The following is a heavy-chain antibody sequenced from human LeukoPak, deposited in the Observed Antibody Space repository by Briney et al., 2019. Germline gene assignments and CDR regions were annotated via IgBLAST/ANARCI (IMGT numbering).Heavy chain of an antibody. Sequence: PGGSLRLSCAASGLTVSIYTMHWVRQASGKGLEWVALISYDGTNKYYADSVKGRFTISRDNSKSTLYLQMTSLRAEDTAVYYCARAVGDCSGGSCYSELDYWGQGALVTVSS. J-gene: IGHJ4*02. CDR3: ARAVGDCSGGSCYSELDY. CDR2: ISYDGTNK. D-gene: IGHD2-15*01. V-gene: IGHV3-30*01. CDR1: GLTVSIYT.